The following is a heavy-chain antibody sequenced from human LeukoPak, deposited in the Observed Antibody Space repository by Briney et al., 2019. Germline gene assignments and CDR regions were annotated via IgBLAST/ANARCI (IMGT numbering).Heavy chain of an antibody. Sequence: PGRCLRLSCAASGFTFSSYWMSWVRPAPGKGLEWVANIKQGGSEKYYVDSVKGRFTISRDDAKNSVYMQMSSLRTEDTAVYYCARDGIDYWGQGTLVTVSS. D-gene: IGHD2-15*01. CDR1: GFTFSSYW. V-gene: IGHV3-7*04. J-gene: IGHJ4*02. CDR2: IKQGGSEK. CDR3: ARDGIDY.